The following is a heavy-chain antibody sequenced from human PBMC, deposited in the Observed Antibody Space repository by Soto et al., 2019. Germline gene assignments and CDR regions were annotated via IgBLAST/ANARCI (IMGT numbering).Heavy chain of an antibody. D-gene: IGHD3-10*01. Sequence: PGESLKISCKGSGYSFTIYWIGWVRQMPGKGLECMGIIYPGDSDTRYSPSFQGQVTISADKSISTAYLQWSSLKASDTAMYYCAGGGVRGVITRTRDYYGMDVWGQGTTVTVSS. CDR1: GYSFTIYW. CDR3: AGGGVRGVITRTRDYYGMDV. J-gene: IGHJ6*02. V-gene: IGHV5-51*01. CDR2: IYPGDSDT.